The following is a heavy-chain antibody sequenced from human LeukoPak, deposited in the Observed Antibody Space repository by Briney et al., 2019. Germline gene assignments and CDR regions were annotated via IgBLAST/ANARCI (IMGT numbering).Heavy chain of an antibody. Sequence: ASVKVSCKASGGTFGSYAISWVRQAPGQGLEWMGGIIPIFGTANYAQKFQGRVTITADESTSTAYMELSSLRSEDTAVYYCARVDPYYYGLGSWFDPWGQGTLVTVSS. CDR3: ARVDPYYYGLGSWFDP. J-gene: IGHJ5*02. CDR1: GGTFGSYA. CDR2: IIPIFGTA. V-gene: IGHV1-69*13. D-gene: IGHD3-10*01.